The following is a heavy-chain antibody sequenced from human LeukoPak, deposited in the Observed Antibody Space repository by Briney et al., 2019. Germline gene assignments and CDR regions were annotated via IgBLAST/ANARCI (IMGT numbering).Heavy chain of an antibody. CDR2: IYYNGDT. CDR3: ARDYRGLMIVDY. CDR1: GASISSRLYY. Sequence: SETLSLTCTVSGASISSRLYYWAWIRQPPGKGLEWIGSIYYNGDTYYNPSLKSRVTISVDTSKNQFSLKLSSVTAADTAVYYCARDYRGLMIVDYWGQGTLVTVSS. V-gene: IGHV4-39*07. J-gene: IGHJ4*02. D-gene: IGHD3-22*01.